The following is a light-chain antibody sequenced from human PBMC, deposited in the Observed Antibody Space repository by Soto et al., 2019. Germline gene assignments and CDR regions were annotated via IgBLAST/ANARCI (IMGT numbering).Light chain of an antibody. CDR2: GAS. Sequence: EIVLTQSPGTLSLSPGERATLSCRASQSVTSSYLAWYQQKPGQAPRLVMYGASIRTSGIPDRFSGSGSGTDFTLTISRLEPEDFALYYCQQYHTSPLTFGQGTKVDIK. J-gene: IGKJ1*01. CDR1: QSVTSSY. CDR3: QQYHTSPLT. V-gene: IGKV3-20*01.